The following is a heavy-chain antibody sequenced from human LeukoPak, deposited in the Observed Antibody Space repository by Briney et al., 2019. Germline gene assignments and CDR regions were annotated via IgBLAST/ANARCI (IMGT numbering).Heavy chain of an antibody. V-gene: IGHV4-34*01. J-gene: IGHJ4*02. Sequence: SETLSLTCAVYGGSFSGYYWSWIRQPPGKGLEWIGEINHSGSTNYNPSLKSRVTISVDTSKNQFSLKLSSVTAADTAVYYCARERVSGYYPYYFDYWGQGTLVTVSS. CDR1: GGSFSGYY. CDR2: INHSGST. CDR3: ARERVSGYYPYYFDY. D-gene: IGHD3-3*01.